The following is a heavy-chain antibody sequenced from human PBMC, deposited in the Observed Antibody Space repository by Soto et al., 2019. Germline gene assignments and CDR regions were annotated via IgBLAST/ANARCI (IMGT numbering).Heavy chain of an antibody. V-gene: IGHV4-34*01. CDR2: INHSGST. J-gene: IGHJ4*02. CDR1: GGSFSGYY. Sequence: QVQLQQCGAGLLKPSETLSLTCAVYGGSFSGYYWSWIRQPPGKGLEWIGEINHSGSTNYNPSLKSRVTISVDTSKNQFSLKLSSVTAAYTAVYYCSRVSIKYSGYVWWGQGTLVTVSS. D-gene: IGHD5-12*01. CDR3: SRVSIKYSGYVW.